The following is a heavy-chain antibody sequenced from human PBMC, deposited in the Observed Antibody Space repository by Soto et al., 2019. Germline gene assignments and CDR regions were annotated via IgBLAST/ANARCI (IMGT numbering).Heavy chain of an antibody. D-gene: IGHD3-16*01. Sequence: QVQLVQSGAEVKKPGASVKVSCKASGYTFTSYDISWVRQAPGQGLEWMGWISTYNGNTNYAQKLQGRATMTTATSTRTASMELRSLRSDDTAVYDCARGMGQPHDYWGQGTLVTVSS. CDR1: GYTFTSYD. CDR2: ISTYNGNT. V-gene: IGHV1-18*01. CDR3: ARGMGQPHDY. J-gene: IGHJ4*02.